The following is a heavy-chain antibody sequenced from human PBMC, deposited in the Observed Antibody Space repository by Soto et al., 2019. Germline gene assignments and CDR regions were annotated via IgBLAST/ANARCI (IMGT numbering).Heavy chain of an antibody. Sequence: PGGSLRLSCAASGFTFSSYWMSWVRQAPGKGLEWVANIKQDGSEKYYVDSVKGRFTISRDNAKNSLYLQMNSLRAEDTAVYYCARGSGYDLLDPDDYWGQGNLVTVSS. CDR2: IKQDGSEK. CDR1: GFTFSSYW. J-gene: IGHJ4*02. V-gene: IGHV3-7*01. CDR3: ARGSGYDLLDPDDY. D-gene: IGHD5-12*01.